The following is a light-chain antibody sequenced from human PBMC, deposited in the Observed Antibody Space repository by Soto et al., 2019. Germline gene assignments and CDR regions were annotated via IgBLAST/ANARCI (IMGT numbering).Light chain of an antibody. CDR2: DVS. CDR1: SSDVGGYNY. V-gene: IGLV2-14*03. J-gene: IGLJ2*01. CDR3: TSYTTNKTPL. Sequence: QSVLTQPASVSGSPGQSITISCTGTSSDVGGYNYVSWYQQHPGKAPKLMIYDVSSRPSGVSNRFSGSKSGNTASLTISGLLSEDEADYYCTSYTTNKTPLFGGGTTLNVL.